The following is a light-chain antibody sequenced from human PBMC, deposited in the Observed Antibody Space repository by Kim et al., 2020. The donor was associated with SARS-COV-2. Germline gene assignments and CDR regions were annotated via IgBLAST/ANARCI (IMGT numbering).Light chain of an antibody. V-gene: IGLV1-44*01. CDR2: NDN. CDR1: SSNIGGDT. J-gene: IGLJ2*01. CDR3: AAWDDNVKGPV. Sequence: QSVLIQPPSASGTPGQKVSITCSGSSSNIGGDTVTWYQQVPGTAPKLLIYNDNQRPSGVPDRFSGSKSGSSATLAISGLQSEDEADYYCAAWDDNVKGPVFGGGTKVTVL.